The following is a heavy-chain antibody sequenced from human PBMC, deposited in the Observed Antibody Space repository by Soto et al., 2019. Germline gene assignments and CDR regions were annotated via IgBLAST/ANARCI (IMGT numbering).Heavy chain of an antibody. D-gene: IGHD3-22*01. V-gene: IGHV3-23*01. CDR1: GFTFSSYA. Sequence: HPGGSLRLSCAASGFTFSSYAMSWVRQAPGKGLEWVSAISGSGGSTYYADSVKGRFTISRDNSKNTLYLQMNSLRAEDTAVYYCAKGHYDSSGYPLAFDIWGQGTMVTVSS. J-gene: IGHJ3*02. CDR3: AKGHYDSSGYPLAFDI. CDR2: ISGSGGST.